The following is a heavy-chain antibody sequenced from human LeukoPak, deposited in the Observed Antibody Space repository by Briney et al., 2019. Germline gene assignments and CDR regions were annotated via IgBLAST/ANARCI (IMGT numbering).Heavy chain of an antibody. D-gene: IGHD3-10*01. CDR3: ARDRYYGSYGMDV. Sequence: GGSLRLSCAAPGFTFSSYWMHWVRHAPGKGLVWVSRINSDGSSTSYADSVKGRFTISRDNAKNTLYLQMNSLRAEDTAVYYCARDRYYGSYGMDVWGQGTTVTVSS. CDR2: INSDGSST. J-gene: IGHJ6*02. V-gene: IGHV3-74*01. CDR1: GFTFSSYW.